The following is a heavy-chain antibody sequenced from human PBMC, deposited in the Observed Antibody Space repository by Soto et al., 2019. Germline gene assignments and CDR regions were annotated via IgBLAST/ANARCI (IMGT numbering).Heavy chain of an antibody. D-gene: IGHD6-13*01. CDR2: ISGSGGST. V-gene: IGHV3-23*01. J-gene: IGHJ4*02. Sequence: EVQLLESGGGLVQPGGSLRLSCAASGFTFSNYAVTWVRQAPGKGLEWVSTISGSGGSTYYADSVKGRFTISRDNSKTALYLQMNSLRAEDTAVYYFAKDQGTSWYEIDSWGQGTLVTVSS. CDR3: AKDQGTSWYEIDS. CDR1: GFTFSNYA.